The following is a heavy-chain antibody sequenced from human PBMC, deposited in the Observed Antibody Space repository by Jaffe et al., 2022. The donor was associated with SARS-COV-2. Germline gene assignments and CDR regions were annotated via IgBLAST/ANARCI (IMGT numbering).Heavy chain of an antibody. CDR3: ARDGWHYYDSSGPDTWNWFDP. J-gene: IGHJ5*02. Sequence: QVQLVESGGGVVQPGRSLRLSCAASGFTFSSYGMHWVRQAPGKGLEWVAVIWYDGSNKYYADSVKGRFTISRDNSKNTLYLQMNSLRAEDTAVYYCARDGWHYYDSSGPDTWNWFDPWGQGTLVTVSS. CDR1: GFTFSSYG. CDR2: IWYDGSNK. V-gene: IGHV3-33*01. D-gene: IGHD3-22*01.